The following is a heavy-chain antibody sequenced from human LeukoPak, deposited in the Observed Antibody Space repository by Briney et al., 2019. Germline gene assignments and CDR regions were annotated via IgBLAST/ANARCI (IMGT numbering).Heavy chain of an antibody. Sequence: GALKVSCKASGYTFTGYYIHWVRQAPGRGLEWMGWINSNSGGTNKSQKFQGRVTVTRDTSITTTDLQLSSLRSDDTAVYFCARGGTCTWFDPWGQGTLVTVS. CDR3: ARGGTCTWFDP. V-gene: IGHV1-2*02. CDR1: GYTFTGYY. D-gene: IGHD3-16*01. J-gene: IGHJ5*02. CDR2: INSNSGGT.